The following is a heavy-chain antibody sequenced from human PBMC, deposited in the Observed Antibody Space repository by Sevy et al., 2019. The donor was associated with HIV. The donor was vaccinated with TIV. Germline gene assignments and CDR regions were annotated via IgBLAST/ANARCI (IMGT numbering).Heavy chain of an antibody. CDR3: AKVGQLQLVRIYYYGMDV. Sequence: GGSLRLSCAASGFTFSSYGMHWVRQAPGKGLEWVAVISYDGSNKYYADSVKGRFTISRDNSKNTLYLQMNSLRAEDTAVYYCAKVGQLQLVRIYYYGMDVWGQGTTVTVSS. D-gene: IGHD6-13*01. J-gene: IGHJ6*02. CDR1: GFTFSSYG. V-gene: IGHV3-30*18. CDR2: ISYDGSNK.